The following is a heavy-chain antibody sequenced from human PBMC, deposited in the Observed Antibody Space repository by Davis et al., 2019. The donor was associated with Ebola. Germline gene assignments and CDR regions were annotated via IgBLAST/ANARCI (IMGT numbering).Heavy chain of an antibody. CDR2: IYSDGTT. Sequence: PGGSLRLSCVASGFTVRTNYMNWVRQAPGKGLEWVSSIYSDGTTYYPDSVKGRFTISRDNSNNTLHLLMNSLRAEDTAVYFCASPFKVGSAFDVWGQGTMVTVSP. CDR3: ASPFKVGSAFDV. D-gene: IGHD1-26*01. V-gene: IGHV3-53*01. CDR1: GFTVRTNY. J-gene: IGHJ3*01.